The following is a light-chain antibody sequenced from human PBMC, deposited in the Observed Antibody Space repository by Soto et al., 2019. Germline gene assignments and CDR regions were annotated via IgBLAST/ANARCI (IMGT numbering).Light chain of an antibody. Sequence: EIVMTQSPATLSVSPGERATLSCRASQSVSSNLAWYQQKPGQAPRLLIYGASTRATGIPARFSGSGSGTEVTLTNSRLQAEDFAGFYRQQYNNWPFTFGPGTKVDIK. CDR1: QSVSSN. J-gene: IGKJ3*01. CDR3: QQYNNWPFT. CDR2: GAS. V-gene: IGKV3-15*01.